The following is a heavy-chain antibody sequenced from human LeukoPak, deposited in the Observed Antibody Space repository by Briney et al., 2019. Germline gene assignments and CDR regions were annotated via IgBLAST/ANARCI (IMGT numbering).Heavy chain of an antibody. D-gene: IGHD1-26*01. CDR3: AKGPSGGSYRVFDY. V-gene: IGHV3-23*01. J-gene: IGHJ4*02. CDR2: IGGSGAGT. CDR1: GFTVSRNY. Sequence: PGGSLRLSCAASGFTVSRNYMTWVRQAPGKGLEWVSFIGGSGAGTYYADSVKGRFTISRDNSKNTLYLQMNSLRVDDTAVYYCAKGPSGGSYRVFDYWGQGTLVTVSS.